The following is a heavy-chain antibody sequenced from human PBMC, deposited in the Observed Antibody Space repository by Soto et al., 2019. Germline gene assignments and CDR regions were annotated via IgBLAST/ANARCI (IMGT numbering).Heavy chain of an antibody. D-gene: IGHD5-12*01. V-gene: IGHV4-39*01. J-gene: IGHJ4*02. CDR2: IYYSGGT. CDR1: GGSISSSSYY. CDR3: ARHDSGYEDY. Sequence: QLQLQESGPGLVKPSETLSLTCTVSGGSISSSSYYWGWIRQPPGKGLEWIGSIYYSGGTYYNPSLKSRVTISVDTSKNQISLKLNSVTAADTAVYYCARHDSGYEDYWGQGTLVTVSS.